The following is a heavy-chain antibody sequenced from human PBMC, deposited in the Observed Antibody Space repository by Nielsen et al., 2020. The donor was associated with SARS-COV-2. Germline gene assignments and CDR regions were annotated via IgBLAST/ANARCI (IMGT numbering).Heavy chain of an antibody. J-gene: IGHJ4*02. Sequence: SETLSLTCAVFGGSVNTHAWWSWVRQAPGKGLEWIGEINNIGTTNYNPSLKSRVTMSVDKSQNQFSLKLNSVTAADTSVFYCARGTFIHGTGRHFFDYWGQGTLVTVSS. D-gene: IGHD1-14*01. CDR1: GGSVNTHAW. V-gene: IGHV4-4*02. CDR2: INNIGTT. CDR3: ARGTFIHGTGRHFFDY.